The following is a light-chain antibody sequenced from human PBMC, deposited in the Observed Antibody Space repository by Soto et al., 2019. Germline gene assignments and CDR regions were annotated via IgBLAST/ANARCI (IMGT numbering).Light chain of an antibody. Sequence: QSVLTQRPSVSGAPGQRVTISCTGSSSNIGAGYDVHWYQQLPGAAPKLLIYGNSNRPSGVPDRFSGSRSGTSASLAITGLQPEDEADYYCQSYDTPVYVFGGGTKVTVL. CDR2: GNS. J-gene: IGLJ1*01. CDR1: SSNIGAGYD. V-gene: IGLV1-40*01. CDR3: QSYDTPVYV.